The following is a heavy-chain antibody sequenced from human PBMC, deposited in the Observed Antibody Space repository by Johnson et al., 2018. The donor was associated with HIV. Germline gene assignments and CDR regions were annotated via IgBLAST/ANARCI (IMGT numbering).Heavy chain of an antibody. D-gene: IGHD3-22*01. CDR1: GFTVSSNY. CDR3: ARVTMIVVVRQAFDI. V-gene: IGHV3-66*02. CDR2: INSDGSST. Sequence: VLLVESGGGLVQPGGSLRLSCAASGFTVSSNYMSWVRQAPGKGLEWVSRINSDGSSTNYADSVKGRFTISRDNSKNTLYLQTNSRRAEDTAVYYWARVTMIVVVRQAFDIWCQGTMVTVSS. J-gene: IGHJ3*02.